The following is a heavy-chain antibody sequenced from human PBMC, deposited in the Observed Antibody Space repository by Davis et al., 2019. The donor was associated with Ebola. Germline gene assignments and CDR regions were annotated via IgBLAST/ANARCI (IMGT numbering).Heavy chain of an antibody. D-gene: IGHD5-18*01. CDR1: GFTFSSYS. J-gene: IGHJ6*02. Sequence: GESLKISCAASGFTFSSYSMNWVRQAPGKGLEWVSAISGSGGSTYYADSVKGRFTISRDNSKNTLYLQMNSLRAEDTAVYYCARTDTAMVIRYYYYGMDVWGQGTTVTVSS. CDR2: ISGSGGST. CDR3: ARTDTAMVIRYYYYGMDV. V-gene: IGHV3-23*01.